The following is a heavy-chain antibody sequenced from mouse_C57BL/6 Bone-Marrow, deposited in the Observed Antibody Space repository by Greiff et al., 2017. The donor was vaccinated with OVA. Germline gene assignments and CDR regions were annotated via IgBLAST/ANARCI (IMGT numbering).Heavy chain of an antibody. D-gene: IGHD2-4*01. CDR3: ARGDYDYDWFAY. V-gene: IGHV1-81*01. J-gene: IGHJ3*01. Sequence: QVQLQQSGAELARPGASVKLSCKASGYTFTSYGISWVKQRTGQGLEWIGEIYPRSGNTYYNEKFKGKATRTADKSSSTAYMELRRLTSEDSAVYFCARGDYDYDWFAYWGQGTLVTVSA. CDR1: GYTFTSYG. CDR2: IYPRSGNT.